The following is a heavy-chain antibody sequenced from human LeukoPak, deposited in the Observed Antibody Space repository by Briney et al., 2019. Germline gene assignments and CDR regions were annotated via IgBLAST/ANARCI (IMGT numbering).Heavy chain of an antibody. V-gene: IGHV4-34*01. CDR1: GGSFSGYY. D-gene: IGHD2-2*01. Sequence: SETLSLTCAVYGGSFSGYYWSWIRQPPGKGLEWIGEINHSGSTNYNPSLKSRVTISVDTSKNQFSLKLSSVTAADTAVYYCAGARVVPAAINYWGQGTLVTVSS. CDR2: INHSGST. J-gene: IGHJ4*02. CDR3: AGARVVPAAINY.